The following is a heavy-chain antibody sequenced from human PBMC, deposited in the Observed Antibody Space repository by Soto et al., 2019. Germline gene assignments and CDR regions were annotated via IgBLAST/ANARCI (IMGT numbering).Heavy chain of an antibody. CDR2: IDPSDSYT. CDR1: GYSFTSYW. Sequence: EVQLVQSGAEVKKPGESLRISCKGSGYSFTSYWISWVRQMPGKGLEWMGRIDPSDSYTNDSPSFQGHVTISADKSISTAYLQWSSLKASDTAMYYCARHAGGGDPDYYYGMDVWGQGTTVTVSS. J-gene: IGHJ6*02. CDR3: ARHAGGGDPDYYYGMDV. D-gene: IGHD2-21*02. V-gene: IGHV5-10-1*03.